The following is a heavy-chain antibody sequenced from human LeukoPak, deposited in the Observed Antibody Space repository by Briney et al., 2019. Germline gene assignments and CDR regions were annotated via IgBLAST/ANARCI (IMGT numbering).Heavy chain of an antibody. V-gene: IGHV1-18*01. CDR1: GYTFTSYG. CDR2: ISAYNGNT. CDR3: AREGWELRYYYYGMDV. Sequence: GASVKVSCKASGYTFTSYGISWVRQAPGQGLEWMGWISAYNGNTNYAQKLQGRVTMTTDTSTSTAYMELRSLRSDDTAVYYCAREGWELRYYYYGMDVWGQGTTVTVSS. D-gene: IGHD1-26*01. J-gene: IGHJ6*02.